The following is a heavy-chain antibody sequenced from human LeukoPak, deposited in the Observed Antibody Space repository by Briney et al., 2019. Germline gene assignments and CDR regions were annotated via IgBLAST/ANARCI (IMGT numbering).Heavy chain of an antibody. Sequence: GGSLRLSCAASGFTFSSYWMSWVRQAPGKGLEWVANIKKDGSEMYYMDSVKGRFTISRDNAKNSLYLQMNSLRADDTAVYHCARQETSSYNGAFDIWGQGTMVTVSS. CDR1: GFTFSSYW. J-gene: IGHJ3*02. D-gene: IGHD1-26*01. V-gene: IGHV3-7*01. CDR2: IKKDGSEM. CDR3: ARQETSSYNGAFDI.